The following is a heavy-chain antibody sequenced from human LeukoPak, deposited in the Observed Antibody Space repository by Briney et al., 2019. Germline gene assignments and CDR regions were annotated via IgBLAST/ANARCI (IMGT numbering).Heavy chain of an antibody. CDR1: GFTFSSYW. Sequence: GGSLRLSCAASGFTFSSYWMHWVRQAPGKGLVWVSYISGSGSNKYYADSVKGRFTISRDNAKDSLYLQMNSLRVEDTAVYYCATSQSSVAGIVGDWGQGTLVTVSS. V-gene: IGHV3-48*04. J-gene: IGHJ4*02. CDR3: ATSQSSVAGIVGD. D-gene: IGHD6-19*01. CDR2: ISGSGSNK.